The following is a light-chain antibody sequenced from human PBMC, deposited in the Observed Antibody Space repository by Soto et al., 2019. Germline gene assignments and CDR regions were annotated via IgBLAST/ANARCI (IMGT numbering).Light chain of an antibody. CDR2: GSS. CDR3: QQYARSPWT. Sequence: GWTQSPGTLSLSPGQRAILSCRASQTISSGYLAWYQQRSGQTPRLLIYGSSSRASDIPDRFSGSGSGTDFTLTITRLEPEDFAVYYCQQYARSPWTFGQGTKVDI. J-gene: IGKJ1*01. V-gene: IGKV3-20*01. CDR1: QTISSGY.